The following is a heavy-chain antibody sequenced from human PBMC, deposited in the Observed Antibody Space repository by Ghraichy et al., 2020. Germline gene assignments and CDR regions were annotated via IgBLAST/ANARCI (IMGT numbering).Heavy chain of an antibody. Sequence: GSLRLSCAASGFTFSSYSMNWVRQAPGKGLEWVSSISSSSSYIYYADSVKGRFTISRDNAKNSLYLQMNSLRAEDTAVYYCARDVPNCSGGSCYRTLGDYWGQGTLVTVSS. CDR2: ISSSSSYI. D-gene: IGHD2-15*01. CDR1: GFTFSSYS. V-gene: IGHV3-21*01. CDR3: ARDVPNCSGGSCYRTLGDY. J-gene: IGHJ4*02.